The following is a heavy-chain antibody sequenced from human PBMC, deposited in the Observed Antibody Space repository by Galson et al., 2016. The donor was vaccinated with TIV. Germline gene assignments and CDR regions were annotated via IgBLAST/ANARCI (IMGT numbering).Heavy chain of an antibody. Sequence: IYYADSVKGRVTISRDNANNSLYLQMNSLRAEDTAVYYCARDGARIGAHSAFGTWGQGTMVTVSS. V-gene: IGHV3-21*06. J-gene: IGHJ3*02. D-gene: IGHD3-16*01. CDR3: ARDGARIGAHSAFGT. CDR2: I.